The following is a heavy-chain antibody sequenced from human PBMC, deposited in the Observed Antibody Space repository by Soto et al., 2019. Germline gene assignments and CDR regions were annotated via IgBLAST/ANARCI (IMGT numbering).Heavy chain of an antibody. D-gene: IGHD6-6*01. CDR3: ARDEEARPYFYCMDV. J-gene: IGHJ6*02. Sequence: GGTLRRSCSASGISYSSNSMTWGRHAPGKGQEWVSSVTSSSCFVYSADSVKGRFTISRDNARNSLYLQMNNLRHEDTAASSCARDEEARPYFYCMDVWRQVNTVTVSS. CDR1: GISYSSNS. V-gene: IGHV3-21*01. CDR2: VTSSSCFV.